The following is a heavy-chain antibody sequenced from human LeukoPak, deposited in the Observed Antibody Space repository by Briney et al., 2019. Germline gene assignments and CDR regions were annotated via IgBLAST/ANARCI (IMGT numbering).Heavy chain of an antibody. Sequence: EASVKVSCKASGYTFTGYYIHWARQAPGQGLEWLGWINPNSGATNYAQKFQDRLTMTRDTSISTAYMELSRLISDDSAVYYCARDRDSSGWNYFDYWGQGTLVTVSS. V-gene: IGHV1-2*02. CDR1: GYTFTGYY. J-gene: IGHJ4*02. D-gene: IGHD3-22*01. CDR3: ARDRDSSGWNYFDY. CDR2: INPNSGAT.